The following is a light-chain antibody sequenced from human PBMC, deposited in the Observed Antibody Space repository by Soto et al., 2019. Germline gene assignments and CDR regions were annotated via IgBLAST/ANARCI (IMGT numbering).Light chain of an antibody. Sequence: QAVVTQSPSASASLGASVRLTCTLSSGHRSYTIAWHQQQPEKGPRYLMKLNSDGSHRKGDGIPDRFSGSSSGAERYLIISSLQSEDEADYYCQTWGTGYVVFGGGTKVTVL. CDR2: LNSDGSH. CDR3: QTWGTGYVV. J-gene: IGLJ2*01. CDR1: SGHRSYT. V-gene: IGLV4-69*01.